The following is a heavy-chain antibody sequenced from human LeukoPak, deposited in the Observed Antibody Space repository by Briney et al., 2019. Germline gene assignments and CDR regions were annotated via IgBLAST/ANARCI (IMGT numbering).Heavy chain of an antibody. CDR2: ISYDGSNK. CDR1: GFTFSSYG. CDR3: AKDHTVGASYYYYGMDV. J-gene: IGHJ6*02. Sequence: WGSLRLSCAASGFTFSSYGMHWVRQAPGKGLEWVAVISYDGSNKYYADSVKGRFTISRDNSKNTLFLQMNSLRAEDTAVYYCAKDHTVGASYYYYGMDVWGQGTTVTVSS. V-gene: IGHV3-30*18. D-gene: IGHD1-26*01.